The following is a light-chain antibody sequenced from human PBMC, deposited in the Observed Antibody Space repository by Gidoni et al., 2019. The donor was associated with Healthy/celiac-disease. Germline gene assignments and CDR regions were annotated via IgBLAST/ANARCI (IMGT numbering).Light chain of an antibody. CDR3: QQYYSTPLT. V-gene: IGKV4-1*01. Sequence: DIVMTQSPDSLAVSLGERATINCKSSQSVLYSANNKNYLAWYQQKPGQPPKLLIYWTSTRASGVPDRVSGSGSGTDFNLTISSLQAEDVAVYYCQQYYSTPLTFGGGTKVEIK. CDR2: WTS. J-gene: IGKJ4*01. CDR1: QSVLYSANNKNY.